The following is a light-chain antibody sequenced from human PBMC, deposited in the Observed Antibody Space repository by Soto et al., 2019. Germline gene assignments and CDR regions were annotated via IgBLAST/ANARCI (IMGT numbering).Light chain of an antibody. CDR2: DAS. CDR1: QSISSW. Sequence: DIPMTQSPSTLSASVGDRVTIPCRASQSISSWLAWYQQKPGKAPKLLIYDASSLESGVPSRFSGSGSGTEFTLTISSLQPDDFATYYCQQYNSYSAFGQGTKVDIK. J-gene: IGKJ1*01. V-gene: IGKV1-5*01. CDR3: QQYNSYSA.